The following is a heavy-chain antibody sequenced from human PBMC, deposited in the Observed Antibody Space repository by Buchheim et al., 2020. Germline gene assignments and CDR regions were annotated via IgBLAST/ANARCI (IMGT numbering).Heavy chain of an antibody. CDR3: ATRGEDDIP. CDR1: GDSISSIYW. D-gene: IGHD2-15*01. V-gene: IGHV4-4*02. J-gene: IGHJ2*01. CDR2: IYPSGTT. Sequence: QVRLRESGPGLVKPSGTLSLTCFVSGDSISSIYWWTWVRQAPGKGLEWIGEIYPSGTTNYNPSLKGRVTISMDQANNRFSLNLKSMTAADTAVYYCATRGEDDIPWGR.